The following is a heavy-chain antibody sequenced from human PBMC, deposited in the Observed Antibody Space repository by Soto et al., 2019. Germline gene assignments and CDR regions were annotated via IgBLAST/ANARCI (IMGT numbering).Heavy chain of an antibody. Sequence: QVQLVQSGPEVKKPGSSVKVSCKASGGTFSDSVTSWVRQAPGQGLEWMGGIVPIFGKANLAEKFQDRVTITADESTSTAYMKLTSLRSEDTAVYYCARKGPTPHYGMDVWGQGTTVTVSS. CDR1: GGTFSDSV. V-gene: IGHV1-69*01. CDR2: IVPIFGKA. J-gene: IGHJ6*02. CDR3: ARKGPTPHYGMDV.